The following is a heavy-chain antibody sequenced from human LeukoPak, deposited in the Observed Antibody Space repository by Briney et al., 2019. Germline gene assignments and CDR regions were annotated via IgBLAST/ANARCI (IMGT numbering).Heavy chain of an antibody. CDR1: GFTFSSYW. CDR3: ARWFVPDYYFDY. Sequence: PGGSLRLSCAASGFTFSSYWMSWVRQAPGKGLEWVATIHEDGSDKYYVDSVKGRFTISRDNSKNTLYLQMNSLRAEDTAVYYCARWFVPDYYFDYWGQGTLVTVSS. V-gene: IGHV3-7*03. J-gene: IGHJ4*02. D-gene: IGHD3-10*01. CDR2: IHEDGSDK.